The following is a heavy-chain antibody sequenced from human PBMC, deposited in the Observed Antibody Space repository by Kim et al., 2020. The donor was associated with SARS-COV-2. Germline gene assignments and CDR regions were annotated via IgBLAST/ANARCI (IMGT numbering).Heavy chain of an antibody. J-gene: IGHJ5*02. D-gene: IGHD3-10*01. CDR2: IYYSGST. Sequence: SETLSLTCTVSSGSISSSSYYWGWIRQPPGKGLEWIGSIYYSGSTYYNPSLKSRVTISVDTSKNQFSLKLSSVTAADTAVYYCARCRTPPWFGTNLGAGWFDPWGQGTLVTVSS. CDR1: SGSISSSSYY. CDR3: ARCRTPPWFGTNLGAGWFDP. V-gene: IGHV4-39*01.